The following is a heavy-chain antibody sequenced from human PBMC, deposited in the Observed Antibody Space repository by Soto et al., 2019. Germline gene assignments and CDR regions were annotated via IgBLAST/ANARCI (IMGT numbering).Heavy chain of an antibody. Sequence: PSETLSLTCAVYGVSFSGYYWSWIRKPPGKGLEWIGEINHSGSTNYNPSLKSRVTISVDTSKNQFSLKLSSVTAADTAVYYCARGALGAGFLEWLLYNWFDPWGQGTLVTVSS. J-gene: IGHJ5*02. CDR3: ARGALGAGFLEWLLYNWFDP. CDR2: INHSGST. D-gene: IGHD3-3*01. V-gene: IGHV4-34*01. CDR1: GVSFSGYY.